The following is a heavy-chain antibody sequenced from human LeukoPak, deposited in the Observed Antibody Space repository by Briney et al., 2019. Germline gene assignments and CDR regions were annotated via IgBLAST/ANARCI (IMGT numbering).Heavy chain of an antibody. Sequence: PGGSLRLSCAASGFTFDDYAMHWVRQAPGKGLEWVSGISWNSGIVVYADSVKGRFTISRDNAKHSLYLQMNSLRAEDMALYYCAKDYRAVAGTGGAFDYWGQGTLVTVSS. V-gene: IGHV3-9*03. CDR3: AKDYRAVAGTGGAFDY. CDR1: GFTFDDYA. CDR2: ISWNSGIV. D-gene: IGHD6-19*01. J-gene: IGHJ4*02.